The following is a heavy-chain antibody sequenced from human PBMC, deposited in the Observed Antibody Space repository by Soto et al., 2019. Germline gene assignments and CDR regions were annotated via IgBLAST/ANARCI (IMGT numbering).Heavy chain of an antibody. CDR2: INPSGGST. Sequence: ASVKVSCKASGYTFTSYYMHWVRQAPGQGLEWMGIINPSGGSTSYAQKFQGRVTMTRDTSTSTVYMELSSLRSEDTAVYYCARERGRGGGSSAYLHGGYYYYGMDVWGQGTTVTVSS. J-gene: IGHJ6*02. CDR1: GYTFTSYY. D-gene: IGHD2-15*01. CDR3: ARERGRGGGSSAYLHGGYYYYGMDV. V-gene: IGHV1-46*01.